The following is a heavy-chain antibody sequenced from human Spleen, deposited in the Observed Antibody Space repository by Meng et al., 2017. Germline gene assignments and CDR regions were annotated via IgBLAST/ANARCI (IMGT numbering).Heavy chain of an antibody. D-gene: IGHD3-10*01. CDR3: TRHNHHYYGSGSYFTTYDYGMDV. J-gene: IGHJ6*02. Sequence: GGSLRLSCAASGFTFRSYAMHWVRQASGKGLEWVGRIRSKANSYAPAYAASVKGRFTISRDDSKNTAYLQMNSLKTEDTAVYYCTRHNHHYYGSGSYFTTYDYGMDVWGQGTTVTVSS. V-gene: IGHV3-73*01. CDR2: IRSKANSYAP. CDR1: GFTFRSYA.